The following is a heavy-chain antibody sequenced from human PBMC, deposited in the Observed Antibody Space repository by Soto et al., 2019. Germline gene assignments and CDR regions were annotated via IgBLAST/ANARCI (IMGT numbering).Heavy chain of an antibody. D-gene: IGHD6-19*01. CDR3: AMVPVAGSVDY. Sequence: SETLSLTCTVSGDSISNYYWSWIRQPAEKGLQWIGRIYSSGSTSYNPSLKSRVTMSVDTSKNQFSLKLSSVTAADTAVYYCAMVPVAGSVDYWGQGTLVTVSS. CDR1: GDSISNYY. V-gene: IGHV4-4*07. CDR2: IYSSGST. J-gene: IGHJ4*02.